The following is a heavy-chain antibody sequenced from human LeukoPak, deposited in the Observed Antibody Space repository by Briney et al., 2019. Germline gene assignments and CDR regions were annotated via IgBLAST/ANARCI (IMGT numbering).Heavy chain of an antibody. CDR3: ASCLYYDFWSGYCWFDP. V-gene: IGHV1-69*05. D-gene: IGHD3-3*01. J-gene: IGHJ5*02. CDR1: GGTFNIYA. Sequence: SVRVSYKASGGTFNIYAISWVRQAPGQGGEWMGGIILIFGTANYAQKFQGRDTISTDESTSTAYMELSSLRSEDTAVYYCASCLYYDFWSGYCWFDPWGQGTLVTVSS. CDR2: IILIFGTA.